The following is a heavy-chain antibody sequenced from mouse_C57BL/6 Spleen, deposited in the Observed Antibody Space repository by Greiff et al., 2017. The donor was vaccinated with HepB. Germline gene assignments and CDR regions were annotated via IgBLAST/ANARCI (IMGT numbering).Heavy chain of an antibody. V-gene: IGHV1-52*01. J-gene: IGHJ2*01. CDR3: ARSAHYYGSRYDY. CDR1: GYTFTSYW. CDR2: IDPSDSET. D-gene: IGHD1-1*01. Sequence: QVQLQQPGAELVRPGSSVKLSCKASGYTFTSYWMHWVKQRPIQGLEWIGNIDPSDSETHYNQKFKDKATLTVDKSSSTAYMQLSSLTSEESAVYYCARSAHYYGSRYDYWGQGTTLTVSS.